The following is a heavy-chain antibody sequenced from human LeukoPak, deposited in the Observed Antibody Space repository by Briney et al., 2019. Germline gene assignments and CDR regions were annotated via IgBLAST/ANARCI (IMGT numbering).Heavy chain of an antibody. CDR3: ARRSVTGSDAFDI. V-gene: IGHV5-51*01. CDR1: GYSFTTYW. J-gene: IGHJ3*02. D-gene: IGHD2-21*02. CDR2: IYPGDSDT. Sequence: GESLKTSCKGSGYSFTTYWIGWVRQMPGKGLEWMGIIYPGDSDTRYSPSLQGQATFSADKSITTAYLQWSSLKASDTAMYYCARRSVTGSDAFDIWGQGTMVTVSS.